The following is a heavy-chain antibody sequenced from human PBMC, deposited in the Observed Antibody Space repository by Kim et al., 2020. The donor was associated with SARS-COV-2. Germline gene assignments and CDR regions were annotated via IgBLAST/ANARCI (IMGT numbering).Heavy chain of an antibody. V-gene: IGHV1-2*02. D-gene: IGHD2-21*01. CDR3: ARVREHIGFDY. Sequence: GTNKAQKFQGRVTVPRNTAISTAYMELSRLRSDDTAVYYCARVREHIGFDYWGQGTLVTVSS. CDR2: GT. J-gene: IGHJ4*02.